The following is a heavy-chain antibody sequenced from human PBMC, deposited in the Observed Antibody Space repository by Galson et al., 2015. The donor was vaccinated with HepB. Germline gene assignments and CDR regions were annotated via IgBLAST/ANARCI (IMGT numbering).Heavy chain of an antibody. CDR1: GFPVTDNY. Sequence: SLRLSCAVSGFPVTDNYMSWVRQAPGKGLEWLSVIYSGGTTNYADSLKGRFTISRDNSKNTVYLHISSLRVEDPAVYYCASSYCTGGSCYFDDWGQGTLLTVSS. CDR3: ASSYCTGGSCYFDD. J-gene: IGHJ4*02. D-gene: IGHD2-15*01. CDR2: IYSGGTT. V-gene: IGHV3-53*01.